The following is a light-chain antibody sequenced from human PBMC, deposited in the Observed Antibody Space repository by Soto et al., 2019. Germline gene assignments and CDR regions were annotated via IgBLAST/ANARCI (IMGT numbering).Light chain of an antibody. V-gene: IGKV1-33*01. CDR1: QDISNY. CDR2: DAS. Sequence: DIQMTQSPSSLSASVGDRVTITCQASQDISNYLTWCQQKPGKAPKLLIYDASNLVTGVPSRFSGSGSGTDFTLTIRSPLAEDIGTYYCQQYDYLPLTFGGGTKVEIK. J-gene: IGKJ4*01. CDR3: QQYDYLPLT.